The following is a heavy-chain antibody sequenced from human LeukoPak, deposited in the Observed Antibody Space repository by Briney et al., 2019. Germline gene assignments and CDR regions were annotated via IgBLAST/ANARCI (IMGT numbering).Heavy chain of an antibody. CDR2: IGGSGDHI. D-gene: IGHD3-10*01. V-gene: IGHV3-23*01. J-gene: IGHJ4*02. CDR1: GFTFSSNA. Sequence: PGGSLRLSCAAPGFTFSSNAMSWVRQAPGKGLEWVSVIGGSGDHIYYADSVKGRFTIPRDNSKNTLYLQMNSLRAEDTAVYYCAKDWFNGVVDDWGQGTLVTVSS. CDR3: AKDWFNGVVDD.